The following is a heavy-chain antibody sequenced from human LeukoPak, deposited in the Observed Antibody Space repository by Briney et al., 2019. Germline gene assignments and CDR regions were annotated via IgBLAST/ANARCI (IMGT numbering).Heavy chain of an antibody. CDR1: GGSFSSYV. J-gene: IGHJ2*01. D-gene: IGHD3-22*01. Sequence: ASVKVSCKASGGSFSSYVITWVRQAPGQGLEWMGWISAYNGNTNYAQKLQGRVTMTTDTSTSTAYMELRSLRSDDTAVYYCARDSATMIVVVSDWYFDLWGRGTLVTVSS. CDR3: ARDSATMIVVVSDWYFDL. V-gene: IGHV1-18*01. CDR2: ISAYNGNT.